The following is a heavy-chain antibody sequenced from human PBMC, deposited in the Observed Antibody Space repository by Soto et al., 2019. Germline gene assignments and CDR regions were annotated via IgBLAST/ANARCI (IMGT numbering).Heavy chain of an antibody. CDR1: GGSISSGGYS. CDR3: AKDKITDLFYY. Sequence: SETLSLTCAVSGGSISSGGYSWSWIRQPPGKGLEWIGYIYHSGSTYYNPSLKSRVTISVDRSKNQFSLKLSSVTAADTAVYYRAKDKITDLFYYWGQGNLVTVS. J-gene: IGHJ4*01. CDR2: IYHSGST. D-gene: IGHD3-10*01. V-gene: IGHV4-30-2*01.